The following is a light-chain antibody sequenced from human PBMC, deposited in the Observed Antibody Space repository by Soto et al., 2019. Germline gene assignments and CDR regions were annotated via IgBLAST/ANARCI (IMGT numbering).Light chain of an antibody. V-gene: IGLV2-8*01. CDR3: SSSADSRVI. J-gene: IGLJ2*01. CDR1: SSDVGGYNF. CDR2: EVS. Sequence: QSVLTQPPSASGSPGQSVTISCTGTSSDVGGYNFVSWYQQHPGNVPKLIIYEVSKRPSGVPDRFSGSKSGNTASLTVSGLQAEDEADYYCSSSADSRVIFGGGTKVTVL.